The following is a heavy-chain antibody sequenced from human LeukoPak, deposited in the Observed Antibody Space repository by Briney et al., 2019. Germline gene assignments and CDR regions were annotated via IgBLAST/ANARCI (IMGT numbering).Heavy chain of an antibody. CDR3: TRHEDYYGSGSYYEIDY. D-gene: IGHD3-10*01. CDR1: GFTFSGSA. J-gene: IGHJ4*02. CDR2: IRSKANSYAT. Sequence: GSLRLSCAASGFTFSGSAMHWVRQASGKGLEWVGRIRSKANSYATAYAASVKGRFTISRDDSKNTAYLQMNSLKTEDTAVYYCTRHEDYYGSGSYYEIDYWGQGTLVTVSS. V-gene: IGHV3-73*01.